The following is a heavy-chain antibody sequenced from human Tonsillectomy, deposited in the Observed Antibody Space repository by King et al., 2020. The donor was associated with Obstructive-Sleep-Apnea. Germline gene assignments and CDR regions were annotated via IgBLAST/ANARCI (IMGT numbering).Heavy chain of an antibody. CDR3: AKSQDLPSYYYYGMDV. CDR2: IISSRSDI. Sequence: VQLVESGGGLVKPGGSLRLSCAASGFTFSSYSMNWVRQAPGKGLEWVSSIISSRSDISYADSLKGRLIISRDNAKNSPYLQMNSLRADDTAVYYCAKSQDLPSYYYYGMDVWGQGTTVTVSS. J-gene: IGHJ6*02. V-gene: IGHV3-21*01. CDR1: GFTFSSYS.